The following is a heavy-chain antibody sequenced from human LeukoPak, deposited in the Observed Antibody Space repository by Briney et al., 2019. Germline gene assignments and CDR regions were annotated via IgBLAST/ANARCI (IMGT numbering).Heavy chain of an antibody. V-gene: IGHV3-23*01. D-gene: IGHD2-21*02. J-gene: IGHJ4*02. CDR2: IRGSGGST. CDR1: GFTFSSYA. Sequence: GGSLRLSCAASGFTFSSYAMSWVRQAPGKGLEWVSAIRGSGGSTYYADSVKGRFTISRDNSKNTLYLQMNSLRAEDTAVYYCAKDACVGDCNFHFDYWGQGTLVPVSS. CDR3: AKDACVGDCNFHFDY.